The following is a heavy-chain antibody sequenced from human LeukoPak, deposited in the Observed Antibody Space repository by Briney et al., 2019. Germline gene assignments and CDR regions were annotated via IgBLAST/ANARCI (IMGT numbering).Heavy chain of an antibody. CDR2: IKDDGSDK. CDR3: ARAPLVVSRQYHYVLDV. V-gene: IGHV3-7*01. Sequence: GGSLRLSCAASGFPFSTYYMSWVREAPGKGLEWVANIKDDGSDKYYEDSVKGRFTVSRDNAKNSVFLQMNSLRDEDTGLYFWARAPLVVSRQYHYVLDVWRQGTTVTDSS. CDR1: GFPFSTYY. J-gene: IGHJ6*02. D-gene: IGHD3-16*01.